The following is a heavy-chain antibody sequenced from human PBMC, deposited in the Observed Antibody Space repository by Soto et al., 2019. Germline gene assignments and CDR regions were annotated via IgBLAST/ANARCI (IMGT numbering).Heavy chain of an antibody. D-gene: IGHD3-3*01. V-gene: IGHV2-5*02. Sequence: QISLKESGPTLVKPTQTLTLTCNFSGFSLSTSNVGVVWIRQPPGEALEWLALIYWDDDKRYSQSLKSRLTSMKDSSKNQVVLTITNMDPVDTATYYCSLFRTIGDFWSVYFYMDVWGKGTTVTVSS. CDR2: IYWDDDK. CDR1: GFSLSTSNVG. J-gene: IGHJ6*03. CDR3: SLFRTIGDFWSVYFYMDV.